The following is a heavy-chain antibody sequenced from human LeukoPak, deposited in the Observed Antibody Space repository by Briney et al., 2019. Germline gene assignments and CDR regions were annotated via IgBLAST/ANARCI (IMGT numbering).Heavy chain of an antibody. J-gene: IGHJ4*02. CDR1: GYTLTELS. CDR3: ASRLMGATHALRY. D-gene: IGHD1-26*01. CDR2: FDPEDGET. Sequence: GASVKVSCKASGYTLTELSMHWVRQAPGKGLEWMGGFDPEDGETIYAQKFQGRVTMTEDTSTDTAYMELSSLRSEDTAVYYCASRLMGATHALRYWGQGTLVTVSS. V-gene: IGHV1-24*01.